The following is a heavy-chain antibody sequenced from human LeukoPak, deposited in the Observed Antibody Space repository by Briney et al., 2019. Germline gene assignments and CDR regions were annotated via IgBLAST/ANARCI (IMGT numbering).Heavy chain of an antibody. V-gene: IGHV4-59*12. CDR1: GGSISSYY. Sequence: SETLSLTCTVSGGSISSYYWSWIRQPPGKGLEWIGYIYYSGSTNYNPSLKSRVTISVDTSKNQFSLKLSSVTAADTAVYYCASRRSSYYYYMDVWGKGTTVTVSS. CDR2: IYYSGST. J-gene: IGHJ6*03. CDR3: ASRRSSYYYYMDV. D-gene: IGHD6-13*01.